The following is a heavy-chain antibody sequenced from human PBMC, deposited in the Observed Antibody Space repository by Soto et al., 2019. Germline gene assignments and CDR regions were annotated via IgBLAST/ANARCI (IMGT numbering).Heavy chain of an antibody. D-gene: IGHD3-10*01. CDR3: ARDMLGRESYYRDYYYYGMDV. Sequence: QVQLVQSGAEVKKPGSSVKVSCKASGGTFSSYAISWVRQAPGQGLGWMGGIIPIFGTANYAQKFQGRVTITADESTSTAYMELSSLRSEDTAVYYCARDMLGRESYYRDYYYYGMDVWGQGTTVTVSS. CDR2: IIPIFGTA. CDR1: GGTFSSYA. J-gene: IGHJ6*02. V-gene: IGHV1-69*01.